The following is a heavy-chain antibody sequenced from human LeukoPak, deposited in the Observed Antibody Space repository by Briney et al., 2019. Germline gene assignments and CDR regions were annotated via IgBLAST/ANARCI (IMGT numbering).Heavy chain of an antibody. CDR2: INHSGST. J-gene: IGHJ5*02. Sequence: SGTLSLTCAVYGGSFSGYYWSWVRQPPGKGLEWIGEINHSGSTNYNPSLKSRVTVSVDTSKNQFSLKLSSVTAADTAVYYCARGPYGDDINWFDPWGQGTLVTVSS. CDR3: ARGPYGDDINWFDP. D-gene: IGHD4-17*01. V-gene: IGHV4-34*01. CDR1: GGSFSGYY.